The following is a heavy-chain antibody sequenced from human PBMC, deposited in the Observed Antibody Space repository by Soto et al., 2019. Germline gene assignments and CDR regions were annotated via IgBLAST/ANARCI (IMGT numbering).Heavy chain of an antibody. CDR3: ATNYGGNSRVYYYGMDV. CDR1: GGTFSSYA. D-gene: IGHD2-21*02. Sequence: GASVKVSCKASGGTFSSYAISWVRQAPGQGLEWMGGIIPIFGTANYAQKFQGRVTITADESTSTAYMELSSLRSEDTAVYYCATNYGGNSRVYYYGMDVWGQGTTVTVSS. J-gene: IGHJ6*02. CDR2: IIPIFGTA. V-gene: IGHV1-69*13.